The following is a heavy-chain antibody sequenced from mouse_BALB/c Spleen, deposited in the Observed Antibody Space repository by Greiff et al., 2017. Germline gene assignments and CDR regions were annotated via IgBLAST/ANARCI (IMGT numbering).Heavy chain of an antibody. CDR3: ARSGYGYAWFAY. V-gene: IGHV5-17*02. Sequence: DVQLQESGGGLVKPGGSLKLSCAASGFAFSSYDMSWVRQTPEKGLEWVAYISSGSSTIYYADTVKGRFTISRDNPKNTLFLQMTSLRSEDTAMYYCARSGYGYAWFAYWGQGTLVTVSA. CDR1: GFAFSSYD. CDR2: ISSGSSTI. J-gene: IGHJ3*01. D-gene: IGHD2-2*01.